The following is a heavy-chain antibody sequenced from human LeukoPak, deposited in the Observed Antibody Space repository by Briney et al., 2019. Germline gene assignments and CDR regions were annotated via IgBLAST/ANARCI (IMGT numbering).Heavy chain of an antibody. Sequence: SETLSLTCAVYGGSFSGYYWSWIRQPPGKGLEWIGEINHSGSTNYNPSLKSRVTMSVDTSKNQFSLKLSSVTAADTAVYYCAREIEVRASYYDFWSGNRGAFDIWGQGTMVTVSS. CDR1: GGSFSGYY. CDR2: INHSGST. CDR3: AREIEVRASYYDFWSGNRGAFDI. V-gene: IGHV4-34*01. J-gene: IGHJ3*02. D-gene: IGHD3-3*01.